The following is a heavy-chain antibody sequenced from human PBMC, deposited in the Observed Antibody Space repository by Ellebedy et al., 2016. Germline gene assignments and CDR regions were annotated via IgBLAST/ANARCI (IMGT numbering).Heavy chain of an antibody. J-gene: IGHJ5*02. V-gene: IGHV1-3*01. D-gene: IGHD5-18*01. CDR3: ARAVMVDRFDP. Sequence: FQGRVTITRDTSASTAYMELSSLRSEDTAVYYCARAVMVDRFDPWGQGTLVTVSS.